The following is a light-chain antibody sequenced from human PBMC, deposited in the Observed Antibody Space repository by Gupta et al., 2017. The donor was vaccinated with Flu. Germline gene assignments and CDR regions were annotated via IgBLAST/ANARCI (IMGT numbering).Light chain of an antibody. CDR1: QSISIW. CDR2: KAS. CDR3: QRYDSLWT. V-gene: IGKV1-5*03. J-gene: IGKJ1*01. Sequence: SPSTLSASVGDRVTITCRASQSISIWLAWYQQKPGKVPKLLIYKASSLESGDPSRFSGSGSGTEFTLTISSLQPDDFATYYCQRYDSLWTFGQGTRVEIK.